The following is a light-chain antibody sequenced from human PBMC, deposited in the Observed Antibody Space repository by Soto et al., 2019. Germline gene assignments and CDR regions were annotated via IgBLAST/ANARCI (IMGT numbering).Light chain of an antibody. CDR3: QQYDDSIT. Sequence: EIVWTQSPDTLSLSPGESATLSCRASQSVSSSYLAWYQQKPGRAPRLLTYGASNRATGIPDRFSGSGSGTDFTLTISRLEPEDFAVFYCQQYDDSITFGQGTRLEIE. CDR1: QSVSSSY. CDR2: GAS. V-gene: IGKV3-20*01. J-gene: IGKJ5*01.